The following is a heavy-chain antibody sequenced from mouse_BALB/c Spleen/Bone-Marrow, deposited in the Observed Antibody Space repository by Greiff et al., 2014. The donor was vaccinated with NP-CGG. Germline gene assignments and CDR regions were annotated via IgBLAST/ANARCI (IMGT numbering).Heavy chain of an antibody. Sequence: VQLQQPGPELVKPGASVKMSCKASGYTFTTYVMHWVRQKPGQGLEWIGYINPYNDDSKYNEKFKGKATLTSDKSSSTAYMELSSLTSEDSAVYYCARDYSGSTSFAYWGQGTLVTVSA. V-gene: IGHV1-14*01. J-gene: IGHJ3*01. CDR3: ARDYSGSTSFAY. CDR2: INPYNDDS. CDR1: GYTFTTYV. D-gene: IGHD1-1*01.